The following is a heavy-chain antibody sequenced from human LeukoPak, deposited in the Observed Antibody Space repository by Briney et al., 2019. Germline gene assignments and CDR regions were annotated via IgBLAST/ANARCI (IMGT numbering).Heavy chain of an antibody. CDR1: GGSISSYY. V-gene: IGHV4-4*07. D-gene: IGHD3-10*01. CDR2: IYTSGST. J-gene: IGHJ4*02. CDR3: AREGVRGAPKSFDY. Sequence: ASETLSLTCTVSGGSISSYYWSWIRQPAGKGLEWIGRIYTSGSTNYNPSLKSRVTMSVDTSKNQFSLKLSSVTAADTAVYYCAREGVRGAPKSFDYWGQGTLVTVSS.